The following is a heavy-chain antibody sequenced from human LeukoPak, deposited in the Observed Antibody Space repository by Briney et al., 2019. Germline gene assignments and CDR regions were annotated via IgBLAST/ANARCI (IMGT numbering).Heavy chain of an antibody. D-gene: IGHD3-22*01. CDR3: AKDLPMIYYFDY. Sequence: GGSLRLSCAASGFTFSSYAMSWVRQAPGKGLEWLAAISGSGGSTYYADSVKGRFTISRDNSKNTLYLQMNSLRAGDTAVYYCAKDLPMIYYFDYWGQGTLVTVSS. J-gene: IGHJ4*02. CDR2: ISGSGGST. CDR1: GFTFSSYA. V-gene: IGHV3-23*01.